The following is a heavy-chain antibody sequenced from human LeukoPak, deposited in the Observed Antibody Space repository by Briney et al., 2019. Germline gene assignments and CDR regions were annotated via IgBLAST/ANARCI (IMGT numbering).Heavy chain of an antibody. J-gene: IGHJ4*02. V-gene: IGHV1-18*01. CDR1: GYTFTSYG. D-gene: IGHD3-22*01. CDR3: ARSSSGYYYLLPFDY. Sequence: ASVKVSCKASGYTFTSYGISWVRQAPGQGLEWMGWISAYNGNTNYAQKLQGRVTMTTDTSTSTAYMELRSLRSDDTAVYYCARSSSGYYYLLPFDYWGQGTLVTVSS. CDR2: ISAYNGNT.